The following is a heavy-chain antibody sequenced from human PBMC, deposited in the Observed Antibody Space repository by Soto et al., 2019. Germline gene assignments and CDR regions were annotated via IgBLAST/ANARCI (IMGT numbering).Heavy chain of an antibody. D-gene: IGHD3-3*01. V-gene: IGHV1-18*01. J-gene: IGHJ6*03. Sequence: QVQLVQSGAEVKKPGASVKVSCKASGYTFTSYGISWVRQAPGQGLEWMGWISAYNGNTNYAQKLPGRVTMTTDTSTSTAYMELRSLRSDDTAVYYCARVVRVNVLRFLEWLAPMVVWGKGTTVTVSS. CDR1: GYTFTSYG. CDR2: ISAYNGNT. CDR3: ARVVRVNVLRFLEWLAPMVV.